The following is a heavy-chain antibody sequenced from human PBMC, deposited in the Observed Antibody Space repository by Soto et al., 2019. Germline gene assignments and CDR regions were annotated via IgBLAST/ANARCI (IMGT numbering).Heavy chain of an antibody. D-gene: IGHD5-12*01. CDR1: GGSISSSNW. CDR3: ARVDVEMATQDWYFDL. Sequence: QVQLQESGPGLVKPSGTLSLTCAVSGGSISSSNWWSWVRQPPGKGLEWIGEIYHSGSPNYNPSRKSRVTISVAKSKNQFSLKLSSVTAADTPVYYCARVDVEMATQDWYFDLWGRGTLVTVSS. V-gene: IGHV4-4*02. CDR2: IYHSGSP. J-gene: IGHJ2*01.